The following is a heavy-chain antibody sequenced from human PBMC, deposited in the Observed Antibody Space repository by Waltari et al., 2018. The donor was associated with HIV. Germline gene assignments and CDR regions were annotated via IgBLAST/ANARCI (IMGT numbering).Heavy chain of an antibody. J-gene: IGHJ6*02. CDR2: IYYSGST. CDR3: ARDRDFWSGHYYYYGMDV. Sequence: QVQLQESGPGLVKPSETLSLTCTVSGGSISSSSWSWLRQPPGQGLEWIGYIYYSGSTNYNPSLKSRVTISVDTSKNQFSLKLSSVTAADTAVYYCARDRDFWSGHYYYYGMDVWGQGTTVTVSS. D-gene: IGHD3-3*01. V-gene: IGHV4-59*01. CDR1: GGSISSSS.